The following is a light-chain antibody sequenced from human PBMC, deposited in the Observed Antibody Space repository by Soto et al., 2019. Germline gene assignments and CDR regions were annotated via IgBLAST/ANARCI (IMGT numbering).Light chain of an antibody. CDR2: GAS. CDR1: QSVSSN. CDR3: QQYNNWRT. J-gene: IGKJ1*01. V-gene: IGKV3-15*01. Sequence: EIVITHAPATLSETPGERATLSCRASQSVSSNLAWYQQKPGQAPRLLIYGASTRATGIPARFSGSGSGTEFTLTISSLQSEDFAVYYCQQYNNWRTFGQGTKV.